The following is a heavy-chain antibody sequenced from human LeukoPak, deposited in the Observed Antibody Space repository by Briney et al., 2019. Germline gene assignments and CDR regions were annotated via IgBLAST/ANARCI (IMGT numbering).Heavy chain of an antibody. CDR2: MGTAGET. J-gene: IGHJ5*02. D-gene: IGHD5-12*01. CDR1: GFTFSSYD. Sequence: GGSLRLSCAASGFTFSSYDMHWVRQATGKGLDWVSAMGTAGETYYLGSVKGRFTNTSEHATNPLYLQMNSLSAGDPAVYYWARARGGSNWFDPWGQGTLVSVSS. V-gene: IGHV3-13*01. CDR3: ARARGGSNWFDP.